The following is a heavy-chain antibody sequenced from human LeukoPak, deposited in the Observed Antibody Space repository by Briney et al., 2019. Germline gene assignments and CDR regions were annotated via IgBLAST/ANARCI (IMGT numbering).Heavy chain of an antibody. Sequence: QPGGALRLSCAASGFTFSSYWMSWVRQAPGKGLEWVANIKQDGSEKYYVDSVKGRFTISRDNAKNSLYLQMNSLRAEDTAVYYCARDDPGLCFDYWGQGNLVTVSS. V-gene: IGHV3-7*03. CDR3: ARDDPGLCFDY. J-gene: IGHJ4*02. CDR1: GFTFSSYW. CDR2: IKQDGSEK.